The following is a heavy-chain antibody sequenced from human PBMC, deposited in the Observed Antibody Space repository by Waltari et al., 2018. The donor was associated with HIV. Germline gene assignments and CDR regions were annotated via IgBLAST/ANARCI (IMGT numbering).Heavy chain of an antibody. Sequence: QVTLRESGPALVKPTQTLTLTCTFSGFSLSTSGMCVGWIRQPPRKALEWLARIDWNDDKYFSTSLKTRLTISKDTSKNQVVLTMTNMDPLDTATYYCARIRTIVVAGPAYYFDYWGQGTLVTVSS. D-gene: IGHD3-22*01. CDR2: IDWNDDK. V-gene: IGHV2-70*15. CDR1: GFSLSTSGMC. CDR3: ARIRTIVVAGPAYYFDY. J-gene: IGHJ4*02.